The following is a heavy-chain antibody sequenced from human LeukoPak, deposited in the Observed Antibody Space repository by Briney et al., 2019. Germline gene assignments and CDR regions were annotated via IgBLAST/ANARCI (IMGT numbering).Heavy chain of an antibody. D-gene: IGHD4-17*01. CDR1: GFTLSRYG. V-gene: IGHV3-33*01. Sequence: GGPLRLSCAASGFTLSRYGMHWVRQAPGKGLEWVAVIWSDGSNKYYADSVKGRFTISRDNSKNTLYLQMNSLRAEDTAVYYCVRDLTAVTTGCLRYWGQGTLVTVSS. J-gene: IGHJ4*02. CDR3: VRDLTAVTTGCLRY. CDR2: IWSDGSNK.